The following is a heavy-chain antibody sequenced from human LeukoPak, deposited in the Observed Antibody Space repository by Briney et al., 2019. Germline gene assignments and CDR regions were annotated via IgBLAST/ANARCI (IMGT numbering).Heavy chain of an antibody. D-gene: IGHD2-21*02. Sequence: PGGSLRLSCAASGFTFDDYGMSWVRPAPGKGLEWVSGINWDGGSTGYADSVKGRFTISRDNAKNSLYLQMNSLRAEDTALYYCASFPYVVVTAGYFQHWGQGTLVTVSS. CDR1: GFTFDDYG. CDR2: INWDGGST. CDR3: ASFPYVVVTAGYFQH. J-gene: IGHJ1*01. V-gene: IGHV3-20*04.